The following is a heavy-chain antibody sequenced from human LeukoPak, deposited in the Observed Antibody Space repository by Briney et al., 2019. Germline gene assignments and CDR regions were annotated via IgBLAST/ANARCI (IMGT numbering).Heavy chain of an antibody. V-gene: IGHV1-8*01. CDR3: ARAKVGATTGDYYFDY. CDR2: MDPNSGNT. Sequence: ASVKVSCKASGYTFTSYDINWVRQATGQGLEWMGWMDPNSGNTGYAQKFQGRVTMTRNTSISTAYMELSSLRSEDTAVYYCARAKVGATTGDYYFDYWGQGTLVTVSS. D-gene: IGHD1-26*01. CDR1: GYTFTSYD. J-gene: IGHJ4*02.